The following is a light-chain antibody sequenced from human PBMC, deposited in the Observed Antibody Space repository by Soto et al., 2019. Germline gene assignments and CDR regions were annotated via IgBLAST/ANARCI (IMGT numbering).Light chain of an antibody. CDR3: FSHRGGDSHV. V-gene: IGLV2-14*01. J-gene: IGLJ1*01. CDR2: GVT. Sequence: ALTQPAWVSGSPGQSITISCTGTSSDVGAYNYVSWYQQYPGKAPKLMIYGVTNRPSGVSNRFSGSKTGNTASLTISGLQAEDEADYYCFSHRGGDSHVFGTGTKVTVL. CDR1: SSDVGAYNY.